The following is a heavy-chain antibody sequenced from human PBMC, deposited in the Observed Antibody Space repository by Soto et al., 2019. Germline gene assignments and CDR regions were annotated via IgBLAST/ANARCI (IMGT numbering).Heavy chain of an antibody. CDR1: GGSISSHY. CDR2: IYYRGST. J-gene: IGHJ6*02. Sequence: SETLSLTCTVSGGSISSHYWSWVRQAPGKGLEWIGHIYYRGSTSYNPSPRSRSTISVDTSNNQFSLKLNSVTTADTAVYYCARDGREASGMDVWGQGTKVTVSS. D-gene: IGHD1-26*01. V-gene: IGHV4-59*11. CDR3: ARDGREASGMDV.